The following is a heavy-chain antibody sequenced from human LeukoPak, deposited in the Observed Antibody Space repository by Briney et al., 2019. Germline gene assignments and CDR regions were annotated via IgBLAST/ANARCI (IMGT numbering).Heavy chain of an antibody. D-gene: IGHD2-2*01. V-gene: IGHV4-34*01. CDR2: INHSGST. CDR3: ARGGRDIVVVPAAKYNWFDP. Sequence: SETLSLTCAGYGGSFSGYYWSWIRQPPGKGLEGMGEINHSGSTNYNPSLKSRVTISVDTSKNQFSLKLSSVTAADTAVYYCARGGRDIVVVPAAKYNWFDPWGQGTLVTVSS. J-gene: IGHJ5*02. CDR1: GGSFSGYY.